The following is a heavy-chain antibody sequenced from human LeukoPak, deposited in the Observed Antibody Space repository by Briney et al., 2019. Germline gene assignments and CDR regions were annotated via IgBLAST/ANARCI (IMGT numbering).Heavy chain of an antibody. D-gene: IGHD6-19*01. CDR1: GFTFSGSA. CDR2: IRSKANSYAT. Sequence: GGSLRLSCAASGFTFSGSAMHWVRQASGKGLEWVGRIRSKANSYATAYAASVKGRFTISRDDSKNTAYLQMNSLRAEDTAVYYCARDAPSYQYSSGWYGARDAFDIWGQGTMVTVSS. V-gene: IGHV3-73*01. CDR3: ARDAPSYQYSSGWYGARDAFDI. J-gene: IGHJ3*02.